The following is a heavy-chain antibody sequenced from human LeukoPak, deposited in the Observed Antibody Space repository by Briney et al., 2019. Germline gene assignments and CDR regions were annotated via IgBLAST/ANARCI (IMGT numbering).Heavy chain of an antibody. J-gene: IGHJ4*02. D-gene: IGHD3-9*01. Sequence: GGSLRLSCAASGFTFSSYWMHWVRQAPGKGLVWVSHINSDGSCTTYADSVKGRFTISRDNAKNTLYLQMNSLRAEDTAVYYCARAGRGLRYFDWLTYDYWGQGTLVTVSS. CDR3: ARAGRGLRYFDWLTYDY. CDR1: GFTFSSYW. V-gene: IGHV3-74*01. CDR2: INSDGSCT.